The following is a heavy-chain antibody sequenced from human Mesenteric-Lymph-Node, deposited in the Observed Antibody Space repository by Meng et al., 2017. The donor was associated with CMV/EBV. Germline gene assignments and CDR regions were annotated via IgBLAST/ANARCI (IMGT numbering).Heavy chain of an antibody. CDR2: VTYSGST. CDR1: GGSFSGYY. D-gene: IGHD3-16*01. V-gene: IGHV4-59*01. Sequence: SETLSLTCAVYGGSFSGYYWSWIRQPPGKGLEWIGYVTYSGSTNYNPSLKSRVIILIDPSKNHFSLRLSSVTAADTAVYFCARVWDWFDPWGQGTLVTVSS. CDR3: ARVWDWFDP. J-gene: IGHJ5*02.